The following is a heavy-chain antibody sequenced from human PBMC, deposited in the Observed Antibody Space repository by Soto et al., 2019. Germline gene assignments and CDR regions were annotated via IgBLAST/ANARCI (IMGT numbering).Heavy chain of an antibody. V-gene: IGHV4-30-2*01. Sequence: NPSETLSLTCAVSGGSISSGGYSWSWIRQPPGKGLEWIGYIYHSGGTYYNPSLKSRVTISVDRSKNQFSLKLSSVTAADTAVYYCARIMITFGGAPYGMDVWGQGTTVTVSS. CDR2: IYHSGGT. CDR3: ARIMITFGGAPYGMDV. J-gene: IGHJ6*02. D-gene: IGHD3-16*01. CDR1: GGSISSGGYS.